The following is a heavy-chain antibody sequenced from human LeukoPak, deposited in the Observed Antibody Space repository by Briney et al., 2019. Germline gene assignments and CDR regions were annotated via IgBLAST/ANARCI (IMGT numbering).Heavy chain of an antibody. V-gene: IGHV3-23*01. D-gene: IGHD2-2*02. CDR3: ARAWHRYYTGYYFDL. J-gene: IGHJ4*02. CDR1: GFTFGSYA. CDR2: VTGTSATT. Sequence: GGSLRLSCVASGFTFGSYAMTWVRQPPGKGLEWVSTVTGTSATTFYADSVKGRFTISRDTPRNTLYLQMNTLTAEDTALYYCARAWHRYYTGYYFDLWGQGTLVSVSS.